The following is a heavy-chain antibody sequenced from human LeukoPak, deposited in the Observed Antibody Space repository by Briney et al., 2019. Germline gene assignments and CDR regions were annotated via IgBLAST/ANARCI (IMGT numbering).Heavy chain of an antibody. V-gene: IGHV1-46*01. CDR1: GYTFTGYY. Sequence: GASVKVSCKASGYTFTGYYMHWVRQAPGQGLEWMGIINPSGGSTSYAQKFQGRVTMTRDMSTSTVYMELSSLRSEDTAAYYCARDDSGSYKRENDDAFDIWGQGTMVTVSS. J-gene: IGHJ3*02. D-gene: IGHD1-26*01. CDR2: INPSGGST. CDR3: ARDDSGSYKRENDDAFDI.